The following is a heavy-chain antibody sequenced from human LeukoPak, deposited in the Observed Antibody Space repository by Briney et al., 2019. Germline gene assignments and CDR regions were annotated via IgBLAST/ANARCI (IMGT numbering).Heavy chain of an antibody. CDR1: GFTFSSYA. D-gene: IGHD3-10*01. CDR2: ISGSGGST. V-gene: IGHV3-23*01. J-gene: IGHJ4*02. Sequence: GGSLRLSCAASGFTFSSYAMSWVRQAPGKGPEWVSAISGSGGSTYYADSVKGRFTISRDNSKNTLYLQMNSLRAEDTAVYYCANGHALLWFGELPLDYWGQGTLVTVSS. CDR3: ANGHALLWFGELPLDY.